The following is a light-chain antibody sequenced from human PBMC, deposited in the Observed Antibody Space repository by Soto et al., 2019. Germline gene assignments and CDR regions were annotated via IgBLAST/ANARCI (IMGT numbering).Light chain of an antibody. CDR2: AAS. J-gene: IGKJ5*01. Sequence: IVLPQSRATLSVSPGESTSLASRASQSVSSGYLAWYQQKPGQAPRLLIYAASSRATGIPDRFSGSVSGSDFILTINRLEPEDFAVYYCQQYGSSHTFGQGTRLEI. V-gene: IGKV3-20*01. CDR3: QQYGSSHT. CDR1: QSVSSGY.